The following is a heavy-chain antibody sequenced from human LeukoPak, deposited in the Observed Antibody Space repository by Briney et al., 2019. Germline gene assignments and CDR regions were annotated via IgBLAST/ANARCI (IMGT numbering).Heavy chain of an antibody. D-gene: IGHD3-9*01. CDR2: IKQDGSEK. V-gene: IGHV3-7*04. CDR1: GFTFSSYW. CDR3: ARATIGADSYYYYMDV. Sequence: GSLSLSCAASGFTFSSYWMSWVRQAPGKGLEWVANIKQDGSEKFYMDSVKGRFTISRDNAKNSLYLQMNTLRAEDTAVYYCARATIGADSYYYYMDVWGKGTTVTVSS. J-gene: IGHJ6*03.